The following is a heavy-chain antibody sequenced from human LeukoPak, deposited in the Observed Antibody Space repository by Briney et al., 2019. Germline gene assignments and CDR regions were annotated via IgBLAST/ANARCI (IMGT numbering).Heavy chain of an antibody. J-gene: IGHJ4*02. CDR2: ISSRGTTT. V-gene: IGHV3-23*01. CDR1: GFTFSTFS. Sequence: PGGSLRLSCAASGFTFSTFSMTWVRQAPGKGLEWVSVISSRGTTTMYADSVKGRSTISRDNSKDTLYLQMNSLKAEDTALYFCAKGGPYCSTTSCAQTFDCWGQGTLVTVSP. CDR3: AKGGPYCSTTSCAQTFDC. D-gene: IGHD2-2*01.